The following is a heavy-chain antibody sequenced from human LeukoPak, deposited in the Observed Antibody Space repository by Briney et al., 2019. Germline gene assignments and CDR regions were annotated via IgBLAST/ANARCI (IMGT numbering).Heavy chain of an antibody. CDR1: GFTFSSYG. D-gene: IGHD3-22*01. Sequence: GSLRLSCAASGFTFSSYGMHWVRQAPGKGLEWVAVIWYDGSNKYYADSVKGRFTISRDNSKNTPYLQMNSLRAEDTAVYYCAEDSVYYDSSPGYWGQGTLVTVSS. V-gene: IGHV3-33*06. CDR3: AEDSVYYDSSPGY. CDR2: IWYDGSNK. J-gene: IGHJ4*02.